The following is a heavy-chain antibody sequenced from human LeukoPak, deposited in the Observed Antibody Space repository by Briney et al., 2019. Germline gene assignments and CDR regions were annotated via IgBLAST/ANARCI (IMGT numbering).Heavy chain of an antibody. CDR3: ARGRNIVATSGYFDF. Sequence: GGSLRLSCAASGFTFSSYGMHWVRQAPGKGLEWVATISYDGSNNYYADSVKGRFTISRDNSKNTLYLQMNSLRAEDTAVYYCARGRNIVATSGYFDFWGQGTLVTVSS. D-gene: IGHD5-12*01. CDR1: GFTFSSYG. CDR2: ISYDGSNN. V-gene: IGHV3-30*19. J-gene: IGHJ4*02.